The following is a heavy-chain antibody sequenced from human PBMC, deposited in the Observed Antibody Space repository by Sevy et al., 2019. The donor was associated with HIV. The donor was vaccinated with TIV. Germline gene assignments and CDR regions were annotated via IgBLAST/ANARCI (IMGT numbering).Heavy chain of an antibody. CDR2: IITKNHGGTP. CDR3: ARHAREAWRGSGVYYNVTDGFDP. Sequence: GGSLRLSCTGSGFNIADYYMTWVRQAPGKVLDWVGFIITKNHGGTPEYGASVKGRFTISRDDSKNTIYLQMHSLKTEDTGIYYCARHAREAWRGSGVYYNVTDGFDPWGQGTLVTVSS. CDR1: GFNIADYY. D-gene: IGHD3-10*01. V-gene: IGHV3-49*04. J-gene: IGHJ5*02.